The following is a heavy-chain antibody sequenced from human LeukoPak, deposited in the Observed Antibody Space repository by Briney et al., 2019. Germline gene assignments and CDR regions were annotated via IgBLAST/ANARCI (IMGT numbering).Heavy chain of an antibody. D-gene: IGHD2-15*01. J-gene: IGHJ6*02. V-gene: IGHV1-18*01. CDR2: ISAYNGNT. CDR1: GYTFTSYG. CDR3: ARGSRILTPPFGMDV. Sequence: ASVKVSCKASGYTFTSYGFSWVRQAPGQGLEWMGWISAYNGNTNFAQKLQGRVTMTTDTSTRTAYMELRNLRSDDTAVYYCARGSRILTPPFGMDVWGQGTTVTVSS.